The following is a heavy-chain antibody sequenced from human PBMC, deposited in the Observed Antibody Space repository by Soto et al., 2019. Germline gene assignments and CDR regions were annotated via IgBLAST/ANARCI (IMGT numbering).Heavy chain of an antibody. D-gene: IGHD5-12*01. Sequence: GESLKISCKADGYSFTRHWIGWVRQVPGRGLEWVAVIYPADSDARYSPSFRGRGTISVDISINTVYLQWRSLKASDTAIYFCARLYRGYDIKYFDYWGQGTLVTVSS. J-gene: IGHJ4*02. V-gene: IGHV5-51*01. CDR2: IYPADSDA. CDR3: ARLYRGYDIKYFDY. CDR1: GYSFTRHW.